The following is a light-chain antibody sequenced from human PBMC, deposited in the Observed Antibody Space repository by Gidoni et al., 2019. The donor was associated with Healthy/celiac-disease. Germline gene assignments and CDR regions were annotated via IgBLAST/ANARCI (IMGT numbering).Light chain of an antibody. Sequence: QSALTHPASVPGSPGQSITISCTGTSRDVGGNNYVSWYQQHRGKAPNLMIYDVSNRPSGVANRFSGSKSGNTASLTISGLQAEDEADYYCSSYTSSSTWVFGGGTKLTVL. CDR3: SSYTSSSTWV. CDR1: SRDVGGNNY. V-gene: IGLV2-14*03. J-gene: IGLJ3*02. CDR2: DVS.